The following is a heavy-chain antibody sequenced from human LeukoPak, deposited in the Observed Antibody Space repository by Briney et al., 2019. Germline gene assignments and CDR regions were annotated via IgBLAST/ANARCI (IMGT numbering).Heavy chain of an antibody. CDR1: GGAVSSSAYY. CDR2: IYYSGSA. Sequence: PSETLSLTCTVSGGAVSSSAYYWGWIRQPPGKGLEWIGTIYYSGSAFYIPSLRGRVTISVDTSKNQFSLKLSSVTAADAAVYYCAGGNWGETDYWGQGTLVTVSS. D-gene: IGHD7-27*01. V-gene: IGHV4-39*07. CDR3: AGGNWGETDY. J-gene: IGHJ4*02.